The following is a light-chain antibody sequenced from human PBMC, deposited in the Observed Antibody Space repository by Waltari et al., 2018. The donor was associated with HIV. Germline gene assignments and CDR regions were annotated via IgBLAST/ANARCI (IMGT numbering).Light chain of an antibody. CDR1: SSNIGRNY. J-gene: IGLJ1*01. V-gene: IGLV1-47*01. CDR2: RNN. CDR3: AAWNASLSGYL. Sequence: QSVLTQPPSASGTPGQRVTISCSGSSSNIGRNYVYWYQQLPGTAPKLLIYRNNQRPSGVPDRFSGSKSGTSASLAISGLRSEDEADYYCAAWNASLSGYLFGTGTKVTV.